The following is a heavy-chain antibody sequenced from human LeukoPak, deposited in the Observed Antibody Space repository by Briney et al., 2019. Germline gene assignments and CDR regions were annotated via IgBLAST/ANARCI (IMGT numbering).Heavy chain of an antibody. V-gene: IGHV4-34*01. Sequence: PSETLSLTCAVYGGSFSGYYWSWIRQPPGKGLEWIGEINHSGSTNYNPSLKSRVTISVDPSKNQFSLKLNSVTAADTAVYYCAGGVGSFDYWGQGTLVTVSS. D-gene: IGHD3-16*01. J-gene: IGHJ4*02. CDR1: GGSFSGYY. CDR2: INHSGST. CDR3: AGGVGSFDY.